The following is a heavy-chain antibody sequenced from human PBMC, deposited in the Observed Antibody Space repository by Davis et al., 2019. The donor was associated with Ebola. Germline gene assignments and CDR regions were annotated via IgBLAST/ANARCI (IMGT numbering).Heavy chain of an antibody. V-gene: IGHV1-18*04. CDR2: INPHNGNT. J-gene: IGHJ4*02. D-gene: IGHD1-1*01. CDR1: GYTFTSYG. Sequence: AASVKVSCKASGYTFTSYGITWVRQAPGQGLEWMGWINPHNGNTNYAQSVQGRVTMTTDTSTTTAYMEVGSLRSDDTAVYYCARAQFPTTSDHWGQGTPVTVSS. CDR3: ARAQFPTTSDH.